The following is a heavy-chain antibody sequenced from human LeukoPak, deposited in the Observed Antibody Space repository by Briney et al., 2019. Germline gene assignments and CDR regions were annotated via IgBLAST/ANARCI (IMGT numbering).Heavy chain of an antibody. V-gene: IGHV3-11*04. J-gene: IGHJ4*02. CDR3: ARKNGDF. D-gene: IGHD1-1*01. Sequence: PGGSLRLSCAASGFTFTDSYMSWIRQAPGKGLEWVSYISTSGNTIYYADSVKGRFTISRDNAKNSLYLQMNSLRAEYTAVYYCARKNGDFWGQGTLVTVSS. CDR2: ISTSGNTI. CDR1: GFTFTDSY.